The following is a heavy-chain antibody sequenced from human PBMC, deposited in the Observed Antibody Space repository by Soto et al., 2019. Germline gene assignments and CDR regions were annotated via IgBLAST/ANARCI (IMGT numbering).Heavy chain of an antibody. CDR2: TYYTGST. Sequence: PWETLSLTRSVSGCSRSNGGYYWRRQRHHPGMGLVWIGDTYYTGSTYYNPFLGSRVLISVDTSKNQFSLKLSSVTAADTAVYYCARYKHSFSYFYAPPYNWVDPWGRGTLVTVSS. D-gene: IGHD3-10*01. CDR1: GCSRSNGGYY. J-gene: IGHJ5*02. V-gene: IGHV4-31*02. CDR3: ARYKHSFSYFYAPPYNWVDP.